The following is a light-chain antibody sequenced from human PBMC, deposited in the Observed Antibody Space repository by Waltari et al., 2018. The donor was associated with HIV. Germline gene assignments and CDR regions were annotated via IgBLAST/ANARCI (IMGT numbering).Light chain of an antibody. J-gene: IGLJ2*01. V-gene: IGLV2-14*01. CDR1: SSDIGGYNF. CDR2: EVT. Sequence: QSALTQPASVSGSPGQSITISCTGTSSDIGGYNFVSWYQQHPGRAPRLMIYEVTSRPSGVPKRCSVSRSGNAASLTISGLQAEDEADYYCSSYTSSATGVLFGGGTTLTVL. CDR3: SSYTSSATGVL.